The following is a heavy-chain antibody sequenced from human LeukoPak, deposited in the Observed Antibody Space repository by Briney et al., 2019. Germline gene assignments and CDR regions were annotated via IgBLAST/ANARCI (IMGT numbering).Heavy chain of an antibody. J-gene: IGHJ5*02. V-gene: IGHV1-69*06. D-gene: IGHD2-2*01. CDR2: INPIFGTA. CDR3: ARGGVVPAARNWFDP. Sequence: ASVKVSCKASGGTFSSYAISWVRQAPGQGLEWMGGINPIFGTANYAQKFQGRVTITADKSTSTAYMELSSLRSEDTAVYYCARGGVVPAARNWFDPWGQGTLVTVSS. CDR1: GGTFSSYA.